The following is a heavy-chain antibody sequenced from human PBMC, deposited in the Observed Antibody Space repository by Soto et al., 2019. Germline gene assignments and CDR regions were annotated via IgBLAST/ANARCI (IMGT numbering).Heavy chain of an antibody. V-gene: IGHV3-23*01. J-gene: IGHJ4*02. CDR1: GFTFRTYA. Sequence: VQLLESGGDLVQPGGSLRLSCAASGFTFRTYAMSWVRQAPGKGMDWVSAMSGTSGNTYYADSVKGRFTISRDNSKNTLFLQMSGLRAEDTAVYYCAKLDSYGSFDFWGQGALVTVSS. CDR2: MSGTSGNT. D-gene: IGHD5-18*01. CDR3: AKLDSYGSFDF.